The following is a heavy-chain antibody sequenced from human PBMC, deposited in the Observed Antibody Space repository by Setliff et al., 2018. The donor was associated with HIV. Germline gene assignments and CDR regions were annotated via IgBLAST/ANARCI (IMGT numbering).Heavy chain of an antibody. CDR3: ARGPPRTSAYSRYYFNYMDV. J-gene: IGHJ6*03. CDR2: INHTGST. Sequence: KTSETLSLTCAVYGGSFSGFYWSWFRQPPGKGLVWIGEINHTGSTNYNPSLKSRVTISLDTSKKQFSLKLTSVTAADTALYYCARGPPRTSAYSRYYFNYMDVWGKGTTVTVSS. CDR1: GGSFSGFY. D-gene: IGHD6-25*01. V-gene: IGHV4-34*01.